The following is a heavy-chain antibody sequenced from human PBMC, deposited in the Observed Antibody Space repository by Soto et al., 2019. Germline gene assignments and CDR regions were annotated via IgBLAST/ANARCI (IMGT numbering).Heavy chain of an antibody. CDR2: IKRNPDGGTT. CDR3: TTETLPMARGVLDY. Sequence: GGSLRLSCATSGLSFINAWMSWVRQVPGKGLEWVGRIKRNPDGGTTDFAAPVKGRFTISRDDSKNTLYLQMNRLKTEDTALYYCTTETLPMARGVLDYWGQGTLVTVSS. CDR1: GLSFINAW. D-gene: IGHD3-10*01. V-gene: IGHV3-15*01. J-gene: IGHJ4*02.